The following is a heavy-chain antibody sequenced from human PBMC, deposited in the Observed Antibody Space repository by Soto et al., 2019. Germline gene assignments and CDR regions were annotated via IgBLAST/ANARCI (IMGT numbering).Heavy chain of an antibody. V-gene: IGHV3-15*07. CDR3: TTAFSSSWSEYFQH. J-gene: IGHJ1*01. CDR2: VESETYGGRT. D-gene: IGHD6-13*01. CDR1: GFTFTDTW. Sequence: EVQLVESGGGLVKPGGSLRLSCEASGFTFTDTWMNWVRQAPGKGLEWVGRVESETYGGRTDYAAPVKGRFTISRDDSKNTVYLQMNSLKTEDTALYYCTTAFSSSWSEYFQHWGQGSLVTVSS.